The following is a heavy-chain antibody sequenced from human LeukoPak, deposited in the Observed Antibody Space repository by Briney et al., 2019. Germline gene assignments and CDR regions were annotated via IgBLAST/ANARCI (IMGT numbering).Heavy chain of an antibody. D-gene: IGHD2-15*01. J-gene: IGHJ4*02. Sequence: GGSLRLSCAASGFTFSSYGMHWVRQAPGKGLEWVAFIRYDGSNKYYADSVKGRFTISRDNSKNTLYLQMNSLRAEDTAVYYCAKAPVTTCRGAFCYPFDYWGLGTLVTVSS. CDR1: GFTFSSYG. CDR2: IRYDGSNK. CDR3: AKAPVTTCRGAFCYPFDY. V-gene: IGHV3-30*02.